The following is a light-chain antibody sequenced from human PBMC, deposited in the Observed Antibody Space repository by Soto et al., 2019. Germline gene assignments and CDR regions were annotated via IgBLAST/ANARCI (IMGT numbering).Light chain of an antibody. Sequence: DIQMTQSPSTLSASVGDRVTITCRASQSIRSWLAWYQQKPGKAPKVLIYKASSLESGVPSRFSGSGSGTELPLNISSLQPDDFATYFCQQYENYPFTFGGGTKVEIK. CDR3: QQYENYPFT. V-gene: IGKV1-5*03. CDR1: QSIRSW. J-gene: IGKJ4*01. CDR2: KAS.